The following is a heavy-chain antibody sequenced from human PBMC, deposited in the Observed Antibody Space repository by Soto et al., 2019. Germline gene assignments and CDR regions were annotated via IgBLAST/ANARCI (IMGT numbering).Heavy chain of an antibody. CDR2: IKSKTDGGTT. D-gene: IGHD4-17*01. Sequence: NPGGSLRLSCAASGFTFSNAWMSWVRQAPGKGLEWVGRIKSKTDGGTTDYAAPVKGRFTISRDDSKNTLYLQMNSLKTEDTAVYYCTTDRTVTTSLYYYYYGMDVWGQGTTVTVSS. CDR3: TTDRTVTTSLYYYYYGMDV. CDR1: GFTFSNAW. J-gene: IGHJ6*02. V-gene: IGHV3-15*01.